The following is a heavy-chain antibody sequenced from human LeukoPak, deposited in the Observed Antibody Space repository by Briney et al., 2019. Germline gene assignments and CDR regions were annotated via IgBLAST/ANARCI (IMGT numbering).Heavy chain of an antibody. Sequence: ASVKVSCKASGYTFTSYGISWVRQAPGQGLGWMGWISAYNGNTNYAQKLQGRVTMTTDTSTSTAYMELRSLRSDDTAVYYCARDLGQLVRFYNWFDPWGQGTLVTVSS. CDR2: ISAYNGNT. V-gene: IGHV1-18*01. D-gene: IGHD6-6*01. CDR3: ARDLGQLVRFYNWFDP. J-gene: IGHJ5*02. CDR1: GYTFTSYG.